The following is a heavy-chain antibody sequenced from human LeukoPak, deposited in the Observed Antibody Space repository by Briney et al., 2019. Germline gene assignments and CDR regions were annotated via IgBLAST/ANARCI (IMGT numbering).Heavy chain of an antibody. CDR2: ISGSGGST. J-gene: IGHJ4*02. D-gene: IGHD2-2*02. Sequence: GGSLRLSCAASGFTFSSYAMSWVRQAPGKGLEWVSAISGSGGSTYYADSVKGRFTISRDNSKNTLYLQMNSLRAEDTAVYYCAKGSCSSTSCYNFDYWGQGTLVTVSS. CDR3: AKGSCSSTSCYNFDY. V-gene: IGHV3-23*01. CDR1: GFTFSSYA.